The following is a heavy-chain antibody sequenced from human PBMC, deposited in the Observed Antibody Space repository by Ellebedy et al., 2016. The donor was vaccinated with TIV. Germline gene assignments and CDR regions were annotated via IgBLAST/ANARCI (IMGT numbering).Heavy chain of an antibody. Sequence: GESLKISXAASGFTFSSHWMHWVRQAPGKGLVWVSRINSDGSSTSYADSVKGRFTISRDNAKNTLYLQMNSLRAEDTAVYYCARDSITRPYGMDVWGQGTTVTVSS. V-gene: IGHV3-74*01. CDR2: INSDGSST. D-gene: IGHD3-10*01. J-gene: IGHJ6*02. CDR1: GFTFSSHW. CDR3: ARDSITRPYGMDV.